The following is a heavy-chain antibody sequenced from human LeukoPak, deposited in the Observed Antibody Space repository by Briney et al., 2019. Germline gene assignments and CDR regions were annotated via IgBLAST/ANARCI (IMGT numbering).Heavy chain of an antibody. CDR1: GYNFATYC. CDR2: IFPGDSDT. CDR3: ARLSHGYNYGY. J-gene: IGHJ4*02. V-gene: IGHV5-51*01. D-gene: IGHD5-24*01. Sequence: TGESLKISCRGSGYNFATYCIDWVRQIPGKGMEFMGIIFPGDSDTRYSPSFQGQVTISADKSISTAYLQWSSLKDSDTAMYYCARLSHGYNYGYWGQGTLVTVSS.